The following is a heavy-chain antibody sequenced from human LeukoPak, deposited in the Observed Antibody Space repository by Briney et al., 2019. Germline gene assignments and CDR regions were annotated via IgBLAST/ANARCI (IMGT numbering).Heavy chain of an antibody. V-gene: IGHV3-43*02. CDR1: GFTFDDHA. Sequence: GGSLRLSXAASGFTFDDHAMHWVRQVPGKGPEWVSLISGDGGRTFYADSVKGRFTISRDNSKNSLYLQMNSLKTEDTALYYCAREDGDAIAIFGVITDYWGQGTLVTVSS. J-gene: IGHJ4*02. CDR2: ISGDGGRT. D-gene: IGHD3-3*01. CDR3: AREDGDAIAIFGVITDY.